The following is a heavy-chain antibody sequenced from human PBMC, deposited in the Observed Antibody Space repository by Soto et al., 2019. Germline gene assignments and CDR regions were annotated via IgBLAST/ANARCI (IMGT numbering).Heavy chain of an antibody. V-gene: IGHV4-31*03. D-gene: IGHD4-17*01. CDR1: GGSISSGGYY. CDR3: ARGVYGENN. Sequence: SETLSLTCTVSGGSISSGGYYWSWIRQHPGKGMEWIGYIYYSGSTYYNPSLKSRVTISVDTSKNQFSLKLSSVTAEDTAVYYCARGVYGENNWGQGTLVTVSS. CDR2: IYYSGST. J-gene: IGHJ4*02.